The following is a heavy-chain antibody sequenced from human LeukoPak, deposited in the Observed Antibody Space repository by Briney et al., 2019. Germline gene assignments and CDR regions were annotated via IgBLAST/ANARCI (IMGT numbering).Heavy chain of an antibody. CDR2: ISWNSGNI. CDR1: GFIVSSNY. Sequence: GGSLRLSCAASGFIVSSNYMHWVRQAPGKGLEWVSGISWNSGNIGYAGSVKGRFTTSRDNAKNSLYLQMNSLRVEDTALYYCAKDIGKYYYDSSNYLRWGQGTLVTVSS. J-gene: IGHJ4*02. D-gene: IGHD3-22*01. V-gene: IGHV3-9*01. CDR3: AKDIGKYYYDSSNYLR.